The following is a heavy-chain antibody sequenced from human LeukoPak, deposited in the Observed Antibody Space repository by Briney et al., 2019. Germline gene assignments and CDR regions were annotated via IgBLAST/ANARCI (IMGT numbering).Heavy chain of an antibody. D-gene: IGHD3-10*01. CDR3: AKVVPRGAQADY. Sequence: GGSLRLSCATSVFIFSNYAMHWVRQAPGKGLEWVAVIWYDGSNKYYADSVKGRFTISRDNSKNTLYLQMNSLRAEDTAVYYCAKVVPRGAQADYWGQGTLVTVSS. J-gene: IGHJ4*02. V-gene: IGHV3-33*06. CDR1: VFIFSNYA. CDR2: IWYDGSNK.